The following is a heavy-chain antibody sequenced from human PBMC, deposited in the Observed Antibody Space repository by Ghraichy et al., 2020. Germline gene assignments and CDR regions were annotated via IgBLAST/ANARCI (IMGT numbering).Heavy chain of an antibody. V-gene: IGHV3-23*01. D-gene: IGHD2-15*01. CDR1: GFIFSTYA. CDR2: ITTSGDHT. Sequence: GGSLRLSCTASGFIFSTYALSWVRQAPGKGLEWVSAITTSGDHTYYADSVKGRFTISRDNSKNTLYLQMNALRVDDTAVYYCAKEHPWYEYWGQGTVVTVSS. CDR3: AKEHPWYEY. J-gene: IGHJ4*02.